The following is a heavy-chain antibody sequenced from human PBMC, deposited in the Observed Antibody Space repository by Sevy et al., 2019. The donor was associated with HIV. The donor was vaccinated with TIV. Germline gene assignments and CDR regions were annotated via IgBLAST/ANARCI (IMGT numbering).Heavy chain of an antibody. D-gene: IGHD6-6*01. CDR2: ISSSSNHI. V-gene: IGHV3-21*01. CDR1: GFTFSSFT. CDR3: ARASRAALRPDY. Sequence: GGSLRLSCAASGFTFSSFTMHWVRQAPGKGLEWVSSISSSSNHIYYGDSVKGRFAISRDNAKRSLYLQMNSLRAEDTAAYYCARASRAALRPDYWGQGTLVTVSS. J-gene: IGHJ4*02.